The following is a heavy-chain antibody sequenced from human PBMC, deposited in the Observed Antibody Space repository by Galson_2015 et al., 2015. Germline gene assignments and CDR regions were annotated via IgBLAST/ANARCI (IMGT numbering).Heavy chain of an antibody. V-gene: IGHV3-23*01. Sequence: SLRLSCAASGFTFSSYAMSWVRQAPGKGLEWVSTISGSGGSTYYADSVKGRFTISRDNSKNTLYLQMNSLRAEDTALYHCARAYSTLQGVWFDPWGQGTLVTVSS. CDR3: ARAYSTLQGVWFDP. J-gene: IGHJ5*02. CDR1: GFTFSSYA. D-gene: IGHD3-3*01. CDR2: ISGSGGST.